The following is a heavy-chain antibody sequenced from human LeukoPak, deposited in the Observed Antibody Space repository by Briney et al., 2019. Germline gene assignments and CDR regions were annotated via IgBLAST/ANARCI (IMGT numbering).Heavy chain of an antibody. J-gene: IGHJ3*01. Sequence: PGGSLRLSCAASGFTFTNYVMHWVRQAPGKGLEWVAFISFDGTIEYYADSVKGRFTISRDNSKNTLFLQLNGLRADDTSVYYGARGYDVLSGAIPDAFDVWGQGTMVTVSS. D-gene: IGHD3-9*01. V-gene: IGHV3-30*04. CDR2: ISFDGTIE. CDR3: ARGYDVLSGAIPDAFDV. CDR1: GFTFTNYV.